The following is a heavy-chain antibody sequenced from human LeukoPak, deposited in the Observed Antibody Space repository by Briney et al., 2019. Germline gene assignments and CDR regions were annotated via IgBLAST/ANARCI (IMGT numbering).Heavy chain of an antibody. D-gene: IGHD3-22*01. CDR2: ISYDGSNK. CDR1: GFTFSSYA. CDR3: ATRGPITYYYDSSGYYWFDP. V-gene: IGHV3-30*04. Sequence: GGSLRLSCAASGFTFSSYAMHWVRQAPGKGLEWVAVISYDGSNKYYADSVKGRFTISRDNSKNTLYLQMNSLRAEDTAVYYCATRGPITYYYDSSGYYWFDPWGQGTLVTVSS. J-gene: IGHJ5*02.